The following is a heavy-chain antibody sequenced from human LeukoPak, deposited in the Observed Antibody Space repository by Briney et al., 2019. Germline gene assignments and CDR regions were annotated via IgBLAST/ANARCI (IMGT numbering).Heavy chain of an antibody. V-gene: IGHV3-30*02. Sequence: GGSLRLSCAASGFSFSSSAMDWVRHAPGKGLEWVAFMQNDGSEKYYADSVKGRFTISRDNAKNSLYLQMNSLRAEDTAVYYCAELGITMIGGVWGKGTTVTISS. CDR3: AELGITMIGGV. CDR1: GFSFSSSA. J-gene: IGHJ6*04. CDR2: MQNDGSEK. D-gene: IGHD3-10*02.